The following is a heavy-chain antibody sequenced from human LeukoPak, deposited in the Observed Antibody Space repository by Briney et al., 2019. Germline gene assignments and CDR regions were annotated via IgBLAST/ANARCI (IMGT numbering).Heavy chain of an antibody. CDR3: ARDSDYYDSSAFDY. Sequence: ASVKVSCKASGYTFTTYGISWVRQAPGQGLECMGWISAYNGNTNYAQKLQGRVTMTTDTSTSTAYMELRSLRSDDTAVYYCARDSDYYDSSAFDYWGQGTLVTVSS. J-gene: IGHJ4*02. D-gene: IGHD3-22*01. CDR1: GYTFTTYG. V-gene: IGHV1-18*01. CDR2: ISAYNGNT.